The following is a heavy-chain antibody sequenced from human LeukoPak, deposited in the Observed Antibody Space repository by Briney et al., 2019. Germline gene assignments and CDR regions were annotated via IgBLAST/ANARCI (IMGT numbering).Heavy chain of an antibody. CDR2: IYPRDGST. J-gene: IGHJ4*02. CDR3: ARDQEAFDY. Sequence: GASVKVSCKASGYSFTSNYIHWVRQAPGQGLEWMGMIYPRDGSTSYAQKFQGRVTVTRDTSTSAVHMELSGLRSEDTAVYYCARDQEAFDYWGQGPLVTVSS. V-gene: IGHV1-46*01. CDR1: GYSFTSNY.